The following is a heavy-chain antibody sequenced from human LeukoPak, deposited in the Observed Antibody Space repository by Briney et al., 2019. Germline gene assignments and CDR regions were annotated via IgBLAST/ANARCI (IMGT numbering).Heavy chain of an antibody. CDR3: ARGRFIAGTTAYYFDY. D-gene: IGHD1-26*01. V-gene: IGHV3-7*03. J-gene: IGHJ4*02. CDR1: GFTFSSYW. Sequence: GGSLRLSCAASGFTFSSYWMSWVRQAPGKGLEWVANINQGEGEKYYVDSVKGRFTISRDNAKKSLFLQMNSLRAEDTAVYYCARGRFIAGTTAYYFDYWGQGTLVTVSS. CDR2: INQGEGEK.